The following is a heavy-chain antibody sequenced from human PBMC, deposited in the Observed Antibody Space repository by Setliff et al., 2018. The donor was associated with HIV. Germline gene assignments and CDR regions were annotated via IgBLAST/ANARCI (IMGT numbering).Heavy chain of an antibody. J-gene: IGHJ4*02. V-gene: IGHV1-3*04. Sequence: ASVKVSCKASGYTFTSHVMHWVRQAPGQRLEWIGWINTADDSRRYSQDFQGRVTLTTDTSTTTVSMELRNLTSDDTAIYYCARDSRSAITPYHFDHWGQGTLVTVSS. CDR1: GYTFTSHV. CDR2: INTADDSR. CDR3: ARDSRSAITPYHFDH. D-gene: IGHD1-20*01.